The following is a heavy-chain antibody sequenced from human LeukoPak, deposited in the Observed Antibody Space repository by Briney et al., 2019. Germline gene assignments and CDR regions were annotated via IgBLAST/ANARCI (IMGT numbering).Heavy chain of an antibody. V-gene: IGHV1-69*04. J-gene: IGHJ5*02. D-gene: IGHD2-15*01. Sequence: SVKVSCKASGDTFSDYAISWVRQAPGPGLEWMGRIIPILRLENYAQKFQGRVTITADKSTSTVYMELSSLRSEDTAVYYCARVPQGGSNPNWFDPWGQGTLVTVSS. CDR2: IIPILRLE. CDR3: ARVPQGGSNPNWFDP. CDR1: GDTFSDYA.